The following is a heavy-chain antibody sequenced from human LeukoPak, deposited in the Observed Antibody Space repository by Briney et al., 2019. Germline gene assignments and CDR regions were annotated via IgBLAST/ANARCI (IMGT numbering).Heavy chain of an antibody. J-gene: IGHJ4*02. D-gene: IGHD6-19*01. CDR1: GFSLSTSGMC. CDR2: IDWDDDK. V-gene: IGHV2-70*11. CDR3: ARITYSSGWYGFDY. Sequence: SGPTLVNPTQTLTLTCTFSGFSLSTSGMCVSWIRQPPGKALGWLARIDWDDDKYYSTSLKTRLTISKDTSKNQVVLTMTNMDPVDTATYYCARITYSSGWYGFDYWGQGTLVTVSS.